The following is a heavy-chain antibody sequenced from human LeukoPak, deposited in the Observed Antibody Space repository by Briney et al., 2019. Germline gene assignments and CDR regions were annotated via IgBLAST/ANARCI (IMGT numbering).Heavy chain of an antibody. V-gene: IGHV3-23*01. CDR2: ITHTGTRT. CDR3: ASSRRGYDTGWKYFDY. D-gene: IGHD6-19*01. CDR1: GFTFNFHA. Sequence: GGSLRLSCTTSGFTFNFHAMTWVRQAPGKGLEWVATITHTGTRTYHADSVKGRFTISRDNSRGTLFLQMSSLRADDTAVYYCASSRRGYDTGWKYFDYWGQGTLVTVSS. J-gene: IGHJ4*02.